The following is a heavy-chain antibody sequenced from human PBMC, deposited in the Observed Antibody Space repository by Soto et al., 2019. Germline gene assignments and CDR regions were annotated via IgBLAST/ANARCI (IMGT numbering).Heavy chain of an antibody. Sequence: PLGSLRLYCQVSGVTLTNVWLNWGRRAPRNGPKWVGRIKSNIDGGTTDYAAPVKGRFTVSRDDSENTLYLQMNSLKTEDTAVYYCSHGYYQYFNSWGQGP. V-gene: IGHV3-15*07. J-gene: IGHJ4*02. CDR2: IKSNIDGGTT. CDR3: SHGYYQYFNS. CDR1: GVTLTNVW. D-gene: IGHD5-18*01.